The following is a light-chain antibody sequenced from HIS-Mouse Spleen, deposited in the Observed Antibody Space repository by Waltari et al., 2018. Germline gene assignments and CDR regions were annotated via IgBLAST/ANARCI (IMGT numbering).Light chain of an antibody. CDR1: SSDVGGYNY. J-gene: IGLJ1*01. CDR2: DVS. V-gene: IGLV2-11*01. Sequence: QSALTQPRSVSGSPGQSVTISCTGTSSDVGGYNYVSWYQQHPGKSPKLMIYDVSKRPSGGPARFSGSKSGNTASLTISGLQAEDEADYYCCSYAGSYTYVFGTGTKVTVL. CDR3: CSYAGSYTYV.